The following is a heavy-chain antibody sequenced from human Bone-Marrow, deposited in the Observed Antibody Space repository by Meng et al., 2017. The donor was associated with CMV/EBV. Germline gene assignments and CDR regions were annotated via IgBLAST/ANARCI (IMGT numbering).Heavy chain of an antibody. Sequence: GESLKISCAASGFTFSSYAMHWVRQAPGKGLEWVAVISYDGSNKYYADSVKGRFTISRDNSKNTLYLQMNSLRAEDTAVYYCARDEGIVVVPAAEFDYWGQGTLVTVSS. CDR2: ISYDGSNK. J-gene: IGHJ4*02. CDR1: GFTFSSYA. D-gene: IGHD2-2*01. V-gene: IGHV3-30-3*01. CDR3: ARDEGIVVVPAAEFDY.